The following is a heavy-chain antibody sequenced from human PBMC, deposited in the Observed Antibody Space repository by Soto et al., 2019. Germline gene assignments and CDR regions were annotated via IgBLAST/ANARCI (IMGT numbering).Heavy chain of an antibody. V-gene: IGHV3-21*01. CDR2: ISSSSTYT. CDR3: ARVGSPGYCSGGYCPPPDY. D-gene: IGHD2-15*01. Sequence: PRLSCAASGFTFSTSTMNWVRQAPGQGLEWVSSISSSSTYTYYAASVKGRFTISRDNAKNSLYLQMNSLRAEDTAVYYCARVGSPGYCSGGYCPPPDYWGQGTLVTVSS. CDR1: GFTFSTST. J-gene: IGHJ4*02.